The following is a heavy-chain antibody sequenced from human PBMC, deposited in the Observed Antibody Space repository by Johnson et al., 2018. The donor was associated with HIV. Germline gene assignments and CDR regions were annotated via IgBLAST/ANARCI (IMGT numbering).Heavy chain of an antibody. J-gene: IGHJ3*02. D-gene: IGHD5-12*01. Sequence: VQLVESGGGVVRPGGSLRLSCAASGFTFDDYGMSWVRQAPGTGLEWVSGINWNGGSTGYAYSVTGRFTISSDNAKNSLYLQMNSLRAEDTALYYCAREGLRHDAFDIWGQGTMVTVSS. CDR3: AREGLRHDAFDI. CDR1: GFTFDDYG. CDR2: INWNGGST. V-gene: IGHV3-20*04.